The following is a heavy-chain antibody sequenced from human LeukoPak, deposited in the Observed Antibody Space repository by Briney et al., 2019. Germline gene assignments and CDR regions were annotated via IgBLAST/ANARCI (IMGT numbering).Heavy chain of an antibody. CDR2: IYYSGST. V-gene: IGHV4-31*03. CDR3: ARDIAGYYDSSGYRTGAFDI. J-gene: IGHJ3*02. D-gene: IGHD3-22*01. CDR1: GGSISSGGYY. Sequence: SETLSLTCTVSGGSISSGGYYWSWIRQHPGKGLEWIGYIYYSGSTYYNPSLKSRVTISVDTSKNQFSLKLSSVTAADTGVYYCARDIAGYYDSSGYRTGAFDIWGQGTMVTVSS.